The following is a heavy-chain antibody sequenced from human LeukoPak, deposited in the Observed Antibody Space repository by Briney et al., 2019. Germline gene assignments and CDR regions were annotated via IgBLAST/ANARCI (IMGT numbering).Heavy chain of an antibody. D-gene: IGHD6-19*01. CDR1: GFTFSSYE. V-gene: IGHV3-48*03. J-gene: IGHJ6*03. CDR2: ISSSGSTI. CDR3: ARGGGYYYYYYYMDV. Sequence: GGSLRLSCAASGFTFSSYEMNWVRQAPGKGLEWVSYISSSGSTIYYADSVKGRFTISRDNAKNSLYLQMNSLRAEDTAVYYCARGGGYYYYYYYMDVWGKGTTVTVSS.